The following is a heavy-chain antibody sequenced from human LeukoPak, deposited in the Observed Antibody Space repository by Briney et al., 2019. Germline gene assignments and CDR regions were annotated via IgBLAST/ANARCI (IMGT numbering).Heavy chain of an antibody. J-gene: IGHJ4*02. CDR1: GFTFSSYW. CDR2: IKQDGSEK. CDR3: ASSGEQWLPFDY. V-gene: IGHV3-7*01. Sequence: PGGSLTLSCAASGFTFSSYWMSWVRQAPGKGLEWVANIKQDGSEKYYVVSVKGRFTISRDNAKNSLYLQMNSLRAEDTAVYYCASSGEQWLPFDYWGQGTLVTVFS. D-gene: IGHD6-19*01.